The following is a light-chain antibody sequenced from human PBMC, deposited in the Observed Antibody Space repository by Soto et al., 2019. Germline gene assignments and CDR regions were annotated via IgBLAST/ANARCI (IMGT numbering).Light chain of an antibody. CDR2: GAS. CDR3: QQYNDWPPQLT. V-gene: IGKV3-15*01. CDR1: QSVSSK. Sequence: EIVMTQSPATLSVSVGERATLSCRASQSVSSKLAWYQQKPGQAPRLLIYGASTRATDIPARFSGSGSGTEFTLTISSLQSEDFAVYYCQQYNDWPPQLTFGGGTKVEIK. J-gene: IGKJ4*01.